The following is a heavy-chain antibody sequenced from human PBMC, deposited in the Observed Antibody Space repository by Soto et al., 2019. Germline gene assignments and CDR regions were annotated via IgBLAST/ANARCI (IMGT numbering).Heavy chain of an antibody. V-gene: IGHV4-59*01. J-gene: IGHJ3*02. D-gene: IGHD1-26*01. CDR3: ARDPGGGSYHVYAFDI. CDR2: IYYSGST. CDR1: SGSISSYY. Sequence: SETMEITCTVSSGSISSYYWSWIRQPTGKRLEWIGYIYYSGSTNYNPSLKSRVTISVDTSKNQFSLKLSPVTAADTAVYYCARDPGGGSYHVYAFDILVQGTMVTGSS.